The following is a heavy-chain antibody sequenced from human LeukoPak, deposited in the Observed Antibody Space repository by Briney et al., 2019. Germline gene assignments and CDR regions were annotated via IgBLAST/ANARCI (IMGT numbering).Heavy chain of an antibody. D-gene: IGHD3-22*01. CDR2: IDPSDSYT. CDR1: GYTFTSYW. V-gene: IGHV5-10-1*01. Sequence: GESLRISCKGSGYTFTSYWITWVRQMRGKGLEWMGRIDPSDSYTNYSPAFQGHVTISADKSISTAYLQWSSPKASDTAMYYCARMYYFDSSGYFPWGQGTLVTVSS. J-gene: IGHJ5*02. CDR3: ARMYYFDSSGYFP.